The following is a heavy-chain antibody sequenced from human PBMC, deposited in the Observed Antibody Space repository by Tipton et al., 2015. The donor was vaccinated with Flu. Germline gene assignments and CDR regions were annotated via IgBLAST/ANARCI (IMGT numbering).Heavy chain of an antibody. Sequence: TLSLTCTVSGGSITNYYWSWIRQPPGKGLEFIGYIYYTGSASYNPSLYSRVTMSVDTSKNQFSLKVTSVTAADTAVYYCARRRYDFWSGYYWSYWYFDIWGRGTLVTVSS. CDR3: ARRRYDFWSGYYWSYWYFDI. J-gene: IGHJ2*01. D-gene: IGHD3-3*01. V-gene: IGHV4-59*08. CDR2: IYYTGSA. CDR1: GGSITNYY.